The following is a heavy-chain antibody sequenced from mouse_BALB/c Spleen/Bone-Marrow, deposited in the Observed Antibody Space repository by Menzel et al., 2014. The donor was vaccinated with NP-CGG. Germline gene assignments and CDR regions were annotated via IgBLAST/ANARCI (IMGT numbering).Heavy chain of an antibody. D-gene: IGHD2-2*01. J-gene: IGHJ1*01. Sequence: QVTLKECGPGILQPSQTLSLTCSFSGFSLSTSGMGVSWIRQPSGKGLECLAHIYWDDDKRYNPSLKSRLTISKDTSRNQVFLKITSVDIADTAAYYFARRAGLGRPWRGYLDVGGPGTRVTVSS. CDR2: IYWDDDK. CDR1: GFSLSTSGMG. CDR3: ARRAGLGRPWRGYLDV. V-gene: IGHV8-12*01.